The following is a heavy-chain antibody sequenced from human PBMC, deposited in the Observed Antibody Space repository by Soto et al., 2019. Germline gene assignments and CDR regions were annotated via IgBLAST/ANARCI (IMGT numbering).Heavy chain of an antibody. CDR2: ISPYDGNT. Sequence: QVQLVQSGGEVKKPGASVKVSCKASGYTFSSYGINWVRQAPGQGLEWLGWISPYDGNTKYAQILQGRVSMTTDTSTKTAYMEVRSLRSDDTAVYYCARGGYYDSSGSRNYHYYGMNVWGQGTTVTVFS. V-gene: IGHV1-18*01. CDR1: GYTFSSYG. D-gene: IGHD3-22*01. J-gene: IGHJ6*02. CDR3: ARGGYYDSSGSRNYHYYGMNV.